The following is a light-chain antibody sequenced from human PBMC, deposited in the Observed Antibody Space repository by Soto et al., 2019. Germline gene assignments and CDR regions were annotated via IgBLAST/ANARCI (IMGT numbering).Light chain of an antibody. Sequence: PATLSLSPGERATLSCRASQSVSSYLAWYQQKPGQAPGXLIYGASSRATGIPDRFSGSGAGTDFTLTISRLEPEDFAVYYCQQYGRSPWTFGQGTKVDIK. V-gene: IGKV3-20*01. J-gene: IGKJ1*01. CDR3: QQYGRSPWT. CDR1: QSVSSY. CDR2: GAS.